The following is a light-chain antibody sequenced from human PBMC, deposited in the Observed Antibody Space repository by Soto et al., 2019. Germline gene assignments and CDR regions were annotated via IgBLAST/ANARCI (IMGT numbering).Light chain of an antibody. V-gene: IGKV3-15*01. CDR2: GAS. CDR1: QSVSRN. CDR3: QQYNNWPPYT. Sequence: EIVMTQSPATLSVSPGERATLSCRASQSVSRNLAWYQQKPGQAPRLLIYGASTRATGIPARFSGSWSGTEFTLTISSLQSEDFAVYECQQYNNWPPYTFGQGTKLEIK. J-gene: IGKJ2*01.